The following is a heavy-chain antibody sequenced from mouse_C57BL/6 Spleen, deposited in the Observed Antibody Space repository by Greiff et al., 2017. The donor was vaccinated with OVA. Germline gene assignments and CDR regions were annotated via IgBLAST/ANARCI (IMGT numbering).Heavy chain of an antibody. J-gene: IGHJ2*01. Sequence: EVQLQESGGGLVKPGGSLKLSCAASGFTFSDYGMHWVRQAPEKGLEWVAYISSGSSTIYYADTVKGRFTISRDNAKNTLFLQMTSLRSEDTAMYYCARNYGSSSPYYFDYWGQGTTLTVSS. D-gene: IGHD1-1*01. V-gene: IGHV5-17*01. CDR2: ISSGSSTI. CDR1: GFTFSDYG. CDR3: ARNYGSSSPYYFDY.